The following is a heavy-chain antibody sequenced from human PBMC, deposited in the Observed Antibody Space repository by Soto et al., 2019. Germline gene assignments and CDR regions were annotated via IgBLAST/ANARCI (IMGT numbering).Heavy chain of an antibody. CDR3: ARVPDR. Sequence: QLQLQESGSGLVKPSQTLSLTCAVSGGSISSGGYSWSWIRQPPGKGLEWIGYIYHSGSTYYNLAPKSRVTISVDRSKNPFALKPSSATAADTAIYCCARVPDRWGQGTLVTVSS. V-gene: IGHV4-30-2*01. D-gene: IGHD2-2*01. J-gene: IGHJ5*02. CDR2: IYHSGST. CDR1: GGSISSGGYS.